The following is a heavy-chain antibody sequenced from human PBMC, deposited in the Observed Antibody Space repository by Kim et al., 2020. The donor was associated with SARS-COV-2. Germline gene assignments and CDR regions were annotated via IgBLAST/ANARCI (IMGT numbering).Heavy chain of an antibody. V-gene: IGHV4-39*01. D-gene: IGHD3-10*01. Sequence: NPSLKSRVTISVDTSKNQFSLKLSSVTAADTAVYYCASLIITMVRGVMNYWGQGTLVTVSS. CDR3: ASLIITMVRGVMNY. J-gene: IGHJ4*02.